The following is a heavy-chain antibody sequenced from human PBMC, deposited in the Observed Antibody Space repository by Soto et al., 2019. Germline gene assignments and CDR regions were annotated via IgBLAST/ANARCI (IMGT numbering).Heavy chain of an antibody. V-gene: IGHV3-23*01. D-gene: IGHD3-22*01. CDR2: ITGDGHRT. J-gene: IGHJ4*02. CDR1: GFTFSGYA. Sequence: EVQLLESGGGLVQPGGSLRLSCTASGFTFSGYAMSWVRQSPGKELEWVAAITGDGHRTYYADSVEGRFTISRDNSKKTLFLQMNTLRPEDTAIYHCAKRDYYDSAPFSPLFESWGQGVLVTVSS. CDR3: AKRDYYDSAPFSPLFES.